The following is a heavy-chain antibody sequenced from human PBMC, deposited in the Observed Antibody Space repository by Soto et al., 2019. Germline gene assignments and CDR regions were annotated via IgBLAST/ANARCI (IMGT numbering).Heavy chain of an antibody. D-gene: IGHD6-19*01. CDR3: ARDRVGSGWYDAFDI. CDR1: GGTFSSYA. Sequence: QVQLVQSGAEVKKPGSSVKVSCKASGGTFSSYAISWVRQAPGQRLEWMGGIIPIFGTANYAQKFQGRVTITAAESTSTAYMGLSGLRSEDRAVYYWARDRVGSGWYDAFDIWAKGQWSPSLQ. CDR2: IIPIFGTA. J-gene: IGHJ3*02. V-gene: IGHV1-69*01.